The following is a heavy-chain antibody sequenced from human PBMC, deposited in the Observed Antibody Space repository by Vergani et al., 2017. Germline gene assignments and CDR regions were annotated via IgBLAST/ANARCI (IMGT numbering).Heavy chain of an antibody. CDR1: GGTFSSYA. CDR2: TIPIFGTA. D-gene: IGHD1-26*01. Sequence: QVQLVQSGAEVKKPGSPVKVSCKASGGTFSSYAISWVRQAPGQGLEWMGGTIPIFGTANYAQKFQGRVTITADESTITAYMELGSLRSEDTAVYYCAQELLPGSDYWGQGTLVTVSS. J-gene: IGHJ4*02. CDR3: AQELLPGSDY. V-gene: IGHV1-69*01.